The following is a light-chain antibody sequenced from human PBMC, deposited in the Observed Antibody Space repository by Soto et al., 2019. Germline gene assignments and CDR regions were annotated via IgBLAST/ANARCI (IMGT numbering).Light chain of an antibody. J-gene: IGKJ1*01. CDR2: GAS. V-gene: IGKV3-20*01. Sequence: RASQSVSNIYIAWYQQKPGQAPRVLIYGASRRATGIPDRFSGSGSGTDFTLTISLLEPEDFLVYYRQQYGSLLRKFAEGTKVDI. CDR3: QQYGSLLRK. CDR1: QSVSNIY.